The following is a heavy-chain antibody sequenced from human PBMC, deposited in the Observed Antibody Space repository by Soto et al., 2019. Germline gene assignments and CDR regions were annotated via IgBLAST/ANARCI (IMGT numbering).Heavy chain of an antibody. J-gene: IGHJ4*02. CDR3: ARGVRDTTGSWF. Sequence: EVQLVESGGGLVQPGGSLRLSCAASGFTFSSYWMHWVRQAPGKGLVWVSRINSDGSSTSYADSVKGRFTISRDNAKNTLSLHMNSLRAEDTAVYYCARGVRDTTGSWFWGQGTLVTVSS. V-gene: IGHV3-74*01. CDR2: INSDGSST. D-gene: IGHD1-26*01. CDR1: GFTFSSYW.